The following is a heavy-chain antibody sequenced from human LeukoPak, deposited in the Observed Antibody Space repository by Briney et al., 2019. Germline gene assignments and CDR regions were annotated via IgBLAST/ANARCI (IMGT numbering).Heavy chain of an antibody. CDR3: ARDAALSGSYTYYLDY. CDR2: IYHGGIT. D-gene: IGHD3-10*01. V-gene: IGHV4-38-2*02. J-gene: IGHJ4*02. CDR1: GYSISRGYY. Sequence: SETLSHTCVVSGYSISRGYYWGWIRQPPGKGLEWIGSIYHGGITYYNPSLKSRVTISLDTSKNQIFLNVSSVTAADTAVYYCARDAALSGSYTYYLDYWGQGRLVTVPS.